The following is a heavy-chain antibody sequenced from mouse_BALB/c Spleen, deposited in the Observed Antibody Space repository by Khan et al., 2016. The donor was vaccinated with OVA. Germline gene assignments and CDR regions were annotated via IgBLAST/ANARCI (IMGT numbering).Heavy chain of an antibody. Sequence: VRLQQSGPELMKPGASVNISCKASDYSFTSYYIHWVKQSHGKSLEWIGYIDPFNGGTDYNQKFKGKATLTVDKSSNTAYMHLSSLTSEDSAVYYCARGTFDYWGQGTLVTVS. J-gene: IGHJ3*01. D-gene: IGHD2-14*01. CDR2: IDPFNGGT. V-gene: IGHV1S135*01. CDR1: DYSFTSYY. CDR3: ARGTFDY.